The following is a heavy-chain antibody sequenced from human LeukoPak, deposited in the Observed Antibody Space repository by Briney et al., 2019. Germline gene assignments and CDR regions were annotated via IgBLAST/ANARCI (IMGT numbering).Heavy chain of an antibody. D-gene: IGHD4-11*01. CDR1: GGSFSGYY. CDR2: INHSGST. V-gene: IGHV4-34*01. CDR3: ARALKRGTVTTWFSY. J-gene: IGHJ4*02. Sequence: SETLSLTCAVYGGSFSGYYWSWIRQPPGKGLEWIGEINHSGSTNYNPSLKSRVTISVDTSKNQFSLKLSSVTAADTAVYYCARALKRGTVTTWFSYWGQGTLVTISS.